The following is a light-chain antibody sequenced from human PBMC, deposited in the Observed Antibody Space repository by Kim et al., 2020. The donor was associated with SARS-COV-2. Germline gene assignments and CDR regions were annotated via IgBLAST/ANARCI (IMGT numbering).Light chain of an antibody. CDR2: EDN. CDR3: QSYDSSNWV. CDR1: RGSIASNY. V-gene: IGLV6-57*03. J-gene: IGLJ3*02. Sequence: GNTVTISCTRSRGSIASNYVQWYQQRPGSAPTTVIYEDNQRPSGVPDRFSGSIDSSSNSASLTISGLKTEDEADYYCQSYDSSNWVFGGGTQLTVL.